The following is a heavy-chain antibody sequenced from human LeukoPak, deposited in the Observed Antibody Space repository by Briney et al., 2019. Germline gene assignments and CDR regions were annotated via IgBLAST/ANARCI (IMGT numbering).Heavy chain of an antibody. J-gene: IGHJ4*02. CDR1: GYTFTTYG. CDR2: ISAYDVTT. D-gene: IGHD3-22*01. Sequence: ASVKVSCKASGYTFTTYGINWVRQAPGQGLEWMGWISAYDVTTIYAQNFQGRVTWTTDASTSTAYMELRSLRSDDTAVYYCAGGAHQTTMIEYWGQGTLVTVSS. V-gene: IGHV1-18*01. CDR3: AGGAHQTTMIEY.